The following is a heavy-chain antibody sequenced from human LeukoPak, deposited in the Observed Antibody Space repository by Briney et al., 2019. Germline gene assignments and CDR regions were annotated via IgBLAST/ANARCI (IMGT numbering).Heavy chain of an antibody. J-gene: IGHJ6*03. CDR2: INPNSGGT. Sequence: GASVKVSCKASGYTFTGYYMHWVRQAPGQGLEWMGWINPNSGGTNYAQKFQGRVTMTRDTSISTAYMELRSLRSDDTAVYYCARAPPYSTHHYYYYYYMDVWGKGTTVTISS. V-gene: IGHV1-2*02. CDR1: GYTFTGYY. CDR3: ARAPPYSTHHYYYYYYMDV. D-gene: IGHD6-13*01.